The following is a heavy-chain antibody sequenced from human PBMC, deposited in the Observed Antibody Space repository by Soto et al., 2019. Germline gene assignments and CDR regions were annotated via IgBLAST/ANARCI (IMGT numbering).Heavy chain of an antibody. V-gene: IGHV1-69*13. Sequence: SVKVSCKASGGTFSSYAISWVRQAPGQGLEWMGGIIPIFGTANYAQKFQGRVTITADESTSTAYMELSSLRSEDTAVYYCAREGIAARRGRYYYGMDVWGQGTTVTVSS. CDR3: AREGIAARRGRYYYGMDV. CDR1: GGTFSSYA. J-gene: IGHJ6*02. CDR2: IIPIFGTA. D-gene: IGHD6-6*01.